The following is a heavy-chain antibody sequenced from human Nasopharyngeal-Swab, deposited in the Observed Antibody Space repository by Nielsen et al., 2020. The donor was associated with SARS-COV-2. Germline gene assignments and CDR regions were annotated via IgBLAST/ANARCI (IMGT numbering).Heavy chain of an antibody. Sequence: SVKVSCKASGDTFSSYAISWVRQAPGQGLEWMGGIIPIFGTANYAQKFQGRVTITADESTSTAYMELSSLRSEDTAVYYCARDLTVYRYYDSSGYYYVAFDIWGQGTMVTVSS. CDR1: GDTFSSYA. CDR3: ARDLTVYRYYDSSGYYYVAFDI. J-gene: IGHJ3*02. V-gene: IGHV1-69*13. CDR2: IIPIFGTA. D-gene: IGHD3-22*01.